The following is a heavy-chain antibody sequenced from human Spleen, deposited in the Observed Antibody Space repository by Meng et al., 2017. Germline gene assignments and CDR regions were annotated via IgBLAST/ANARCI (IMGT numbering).Heavy chain of an antibody. CDR1: DYTFTGYG. CDR2: LGAHDGDT. Sequence: QVQPVQSGPEVKQSGASVKVSCKASDYTFTGYGVSWVRQAPGQGLEWMAWLGAHDGDTSHAPKFQGRVTVSADRPTATAYMELRSLRSDDTAVYYCARGTPGRSYSDYWGQGTLVTVSS. J-gene: IGHJ4*02. V-gene: IGHV1-18*01. D-gene: IGHD3-10*01. CDR3: ARGTPGRSYSDY.